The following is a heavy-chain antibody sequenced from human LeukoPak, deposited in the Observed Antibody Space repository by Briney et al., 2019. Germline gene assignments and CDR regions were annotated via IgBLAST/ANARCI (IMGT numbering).Heavy chain of an antibody. Sequence: GGSLRLSCAASGFTVSSTYMTWVRQAPGKGLEWVSYISSSGSTIYYADSVKGRFTISRDNAKNSLYLQMNSLRAEDTAVYYCARLPYCSGGSCYSFSLDYWGQGTLVTVSS. J-gene: IGHJ4*02. CDR1: GFTVSSTY. D-gene: IGHD2-15*01. V-gene: IGHV3-11*01. CDR2: ISSSGSTI. CDR3: ARLPYCSGGSCYSFSLDY.